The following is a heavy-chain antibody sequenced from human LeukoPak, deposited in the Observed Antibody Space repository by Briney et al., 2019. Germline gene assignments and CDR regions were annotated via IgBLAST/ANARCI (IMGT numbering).Heavy chain of an antibody. Sequence: SETLSLTCTVSGYSISSGYHWGWIRQPPGKGLEWIGSIYHSGSAYYNPSLKSRVTISVDTSKNQFSLKLRSVTAADTAVYYCARVVQSTDSSGFYLPEYFQHWGQGTLVTVSS. CDR3: ARVVQSTDSSGFYLPEYFQH. D-gene: IGHD3-22*01. V-gene: IGHV4-38-2*02. CDR2: IYHSGSA. J-gene: IGHJ1*01. CDR1: GYSISSGYH.